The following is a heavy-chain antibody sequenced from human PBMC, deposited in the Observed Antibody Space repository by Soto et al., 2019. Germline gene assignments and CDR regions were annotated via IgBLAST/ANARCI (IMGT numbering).Heavy chain of an antibody. D-gene: IGHD3-3*01. CDR1: GGSFSGYY. CDR2: INHSGST. Sequence: SETLSLTCAVYGGSFSGYYWSWIRQPPGKGLEWIGEINHSGSTNYNPSLKSQFTISVDTSKSQFSLKLSSVTAADTAVYYCARAAMYYAFWSGSTYYYYYMDVWGKGTTVTVSS. V-gene: IGHV4-34*01. CDR3: ARAAMYYAFWSGSTYYYYYMDV. J-gene: IGHJ6*03.